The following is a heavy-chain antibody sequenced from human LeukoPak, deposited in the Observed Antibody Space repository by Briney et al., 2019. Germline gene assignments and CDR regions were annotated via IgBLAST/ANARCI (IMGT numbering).Heavy chain of an antibody. CDR2: VSARGDTT. V-gene: IGHV3-23*01. CDR1: GFTFNSYA. J-gene: IGHJ4*02. CDR3: AEVLVGYNYGSYDY. Sequence: GGSLRLSCAASGFTFNSYAMAWVRQAPGQGLEWVSTVSARGDTTYYVDSVKGRFTISRDNSKSTLSLQMNSLRNEDTGVYYCAEVLVGYNYGSYDYWGQGTLVTVSS. D-gene: IGHD5-18*01.